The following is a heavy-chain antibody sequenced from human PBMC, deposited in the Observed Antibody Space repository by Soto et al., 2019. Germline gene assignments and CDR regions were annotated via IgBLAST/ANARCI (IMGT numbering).Heavy chain of an antibody. CDR3: ARVKFGYCSGGSCHNRAFDI. V-gene: IGHV4-31*03. Sequence: SETLSLTCTVSGGSISSGGYYWSWIRQHPGKGLEWIGYIYYSGSTYYNPSLKSRVTISVDTSKNQFSLKLSSVTAADTAVYYCARVKFGYCSGGSCHNRAFDIWGQGTMVTVSS. D-gene: IGHD2-15*01. CDR1: GGSISSGGYY. J-gene: IGHJ3*02. CDR2: IYYSGST.